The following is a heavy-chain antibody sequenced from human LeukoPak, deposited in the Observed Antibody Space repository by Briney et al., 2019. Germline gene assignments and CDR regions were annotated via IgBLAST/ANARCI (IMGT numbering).Heavy chain of an antibody. Sequence: GGSLRLSCAASGFTVSSNYMSWVRQAPGKGLEWVSVIYSGGSTYYADSVKGRFTISRDNSKNTLYLQMNSLRAEDTAVYYCARDSPYCSSTSCPSDYWGQGTLATVSS. CDR3: ARDSPYCSSTSCPSDY. J-gene: IGHJ4*02. CDR1: GFTVSSNY. V-gene: IGHV3-53*01. CDR2: IYSGGST. D-gene: IGHD2-2*01.